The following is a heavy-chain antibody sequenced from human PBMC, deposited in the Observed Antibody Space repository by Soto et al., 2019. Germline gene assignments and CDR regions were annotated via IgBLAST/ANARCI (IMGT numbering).Heavy chain of an antibody. J-gene: IGHJ4*02. V-gene: IGHV3-73*01. D-gene: IGHD3-3*01. CDR1: GFTFSGSA. CDR3: TSPGYDFWSGYYPFDY. CDR2: IRSKANSYAT. Sequence: GALRLYCAASGFTFSGSAMHWVRQASGKGLEWVGRIRSKANSYATAYAASVKGRFTISRDDSKNTAYLQMNSLKTEDTAVYYCTSPGYDFWSGYYPFDYWGQGTLVTVSS.